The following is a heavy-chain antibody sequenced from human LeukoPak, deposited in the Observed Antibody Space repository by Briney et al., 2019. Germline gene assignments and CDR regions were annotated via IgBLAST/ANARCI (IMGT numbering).Heavy chain of an antibody. CDR3: AKLDWDYCDSSGSRLDY. D-gene: IGHD3-22*01. V-gene: IGHV3-30*18. J-gene: IGHJ4*02. CDR1: GFTFSSYG. Sequence: GGSLRLSCAASGFTFSSYGMHWVRQAPGKGLEWVAVILYDGSNKYYADSVKGRFTISRDNSKNTLYLQMNSLRAEDTAVYYCAKLDWDYCDSSGSRLDYWGQGTLVTVSS. CDR2: ILYDGSNK.